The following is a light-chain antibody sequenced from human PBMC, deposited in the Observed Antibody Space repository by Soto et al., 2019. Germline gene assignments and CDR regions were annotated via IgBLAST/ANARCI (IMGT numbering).Light chain of an antibody. V-gene: IGLV1-44*01. CDR2: NNN. CDR1: SSNIGSGS. CDR3: AAWDVSLNGLYV. J-gene: IGLJ1*01. Sequence: QSVLTQPPSASGTPGQKVTISCSGSSSNIGSGSVNWYQQLPGRAPKLLIYNNNQWPSGVPDRFSGSKSGTSASLAISGPQSEDEADYYCAAWDVSLNGLYVFGAGTKLTVL.